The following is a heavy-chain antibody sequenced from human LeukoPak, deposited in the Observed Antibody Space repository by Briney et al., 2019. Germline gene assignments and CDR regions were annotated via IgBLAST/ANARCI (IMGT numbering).Heavy chain of an antibody. J-gene: IGHJ5*02. D-gene: IGHD3-22*01. Sequence: GGSLRLSCAASGFTFSSQAMHWVRQAPGKGLEWVAIISYDGSNKYYADSVKGRFTISRDNSKNTLYLQMNSLRAEDTAVYYCAKDSIITMIANWFDPWGQGTLVTVSS. V-gene: IGHV3-30-3*01. CDR3: AKDSIITMIANWFDP. CDR2: ISYDGSNK. CDR1: GFTFSSQA.